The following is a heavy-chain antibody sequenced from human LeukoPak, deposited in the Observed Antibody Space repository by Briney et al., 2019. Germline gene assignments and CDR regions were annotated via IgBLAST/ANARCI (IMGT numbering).Heavy chain of an antibody. Sequence: GSLRLSCAASGFTFSTYGMLWVRQAPGQGPEWVALIRYDGSNKYYADSVKGRFTISRDNSKKTLSLQMNSLRLDDTALYYCAKFSYGDYVAWGQGTLVTVSS. CDR3: AKFSYGDYVA. D-gene: IGHD4-17*01. V-gene: IGHV3-30*02. CDR1: GFTFSTYG. CDR2: IRYDGSNK. J-gene: IGHJ5*02.